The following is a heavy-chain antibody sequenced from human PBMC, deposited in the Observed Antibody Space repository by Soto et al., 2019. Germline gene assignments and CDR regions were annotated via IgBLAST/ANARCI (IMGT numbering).Heavy chain of an antibody. J-gene: IGHJ5*02. D-gene: IGHD2-8*01. V-gene: IGHV3-13*01. CDR2: IGTAGDT. CDR3: ARGAPLGVPDNWFDP. CDR1: GFTFSSYD. Sequence: GGSLRLSCAASGFTFSSYDMHWVRQATGKGLEWVSAIGTAGDTYYPGSVKGRFTISRENAKNTVYLQMNSLRAGDTAVYYCARGAPLGVPDNWFDPWGQGTLVTVSS.